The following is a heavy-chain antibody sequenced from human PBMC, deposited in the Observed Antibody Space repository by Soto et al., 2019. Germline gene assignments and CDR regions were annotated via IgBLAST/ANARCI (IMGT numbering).Heavy chain of an antibody. CDR2: IIPIFGTA. J-gene: IGHJ4*02. D-gene: IGHD3-3*01. V-gene: IGHV1-69*06. Sequence: SVKLSCEACGGTFSSYAMSWVRQDPGQGLEWMGGIIPIFGTANYAQKFQGRVTITADKSTSTAYRELSSLRSEDTVVYYCVVTIFGFVEESDYLGQGSLVTVTS. CDR3: VVTIFGFVEESDY. CDR1: GGTFSSYA.